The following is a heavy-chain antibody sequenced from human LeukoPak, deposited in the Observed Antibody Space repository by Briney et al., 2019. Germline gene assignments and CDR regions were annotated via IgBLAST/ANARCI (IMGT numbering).Heavy chain of an antibody. J-gene: IGHJ3*02. CDR3: ARAGIAGAFDI. CDR1: GGSISSGDCY. CDR2: IYYSGST. Sequence: SETLSLTCTVSGGSISSGDCYWSWIRQPPGKGLEWIGYIYYSGSTYYNPSLKSRVTISVDTSKNQFSLKLSSVTAADTAVYYSARAGIAGAFDIWGQGTMVTVSS. D-gene: IGHD2-21*01. V-gene: IGHV4-30-4*08.